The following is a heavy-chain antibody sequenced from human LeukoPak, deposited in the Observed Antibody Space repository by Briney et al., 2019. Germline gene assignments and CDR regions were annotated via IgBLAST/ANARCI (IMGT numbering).Heavy chain of an antibody. J-gene: IGHJ6*02. CDR2: IKQVGSEK. Sequence: GGSLRLSCAASGFTVSRYWMSWVRQAPGKGLESVATIKQVGSEKCYVDSVKGRFTISRDNAKNSLYLQMNSLRAEDTAVYYCATEDGYSFRFTYYYYGMDVWGQVTTVTVSS. D-gene: IGHD5-18*01. CDR1: GFTVSRYW. CDR3: ATEDGYSFRFTYYYYGMDV. V-gene: IGHV3-7*01.